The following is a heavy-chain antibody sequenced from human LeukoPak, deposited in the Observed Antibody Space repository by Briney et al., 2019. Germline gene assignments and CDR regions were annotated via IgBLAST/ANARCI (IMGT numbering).Heavy chain of an antibody. Sequence: GGSLRLSCTTSGFIFTNFAMEWVRQAPGKGPEWVAAISYDGRNEYYADSVKGRFIVSRDSSKNRVYLQMNSLRYNDTAMYYCVRSSRVVGTKRDHWGQGTLVTVSS. D-gene: IGHD1-26*01. V-gene: IGHV3-30*04. CDR3: VRSSRVVGTKRDH. CDR1: GFIFTNFA. J-gene: IGHJ4*02. CDR2: ISYDGRNE.